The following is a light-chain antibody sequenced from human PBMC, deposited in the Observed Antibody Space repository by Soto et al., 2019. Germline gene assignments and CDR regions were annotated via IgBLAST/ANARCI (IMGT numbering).Light chain of an antibody. CDR3: QQYNSAPLT. V-gene: IGKV1-5*01. J-gene: IGKJ4*01. CDR2: DAS. Sequence: DIQMTQSPSTLSASVGDRVTITCRASQSISSWLAWYQQKPGKAPKLLIYDASSLESGVPSRFSGSGSGTECTLTISSVQSDDFATYYCQQYNSAPLTLGGGTKVGIK. CDR1: QSISSW.